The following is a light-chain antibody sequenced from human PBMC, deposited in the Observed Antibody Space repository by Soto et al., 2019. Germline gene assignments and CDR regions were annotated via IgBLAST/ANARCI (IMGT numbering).Light chain of an antibody. Sequence: DIQMTQSPSSLSASVGDRVTITCQASQDISNYLNWYQQKPGKAPKLLIYDASNLGTGVPSRFSGSGSGTYFTFTISSLQPEDIATYYCQQYNNLPPSITFGQGTRLEIK. CDR3: QQYNNLPPSIT. CDR1: QDISNY. V-gene: IGKV1-33*01. J-gene: IGKJ5*01. CDR2: DAS.